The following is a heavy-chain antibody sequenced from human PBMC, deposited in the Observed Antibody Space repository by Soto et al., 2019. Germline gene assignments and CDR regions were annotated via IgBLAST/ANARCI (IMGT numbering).Heavy chain of an antibody. V-gene: IGHV3-7*01. CDR2: IKQDGSEK. CDR1: GFTFETSW. Sequence: GGSLRLSCAASGFTFETSWMTWVRQAPGKGLEWVANIKQDGSEKYYVDSVKGRFTISRDNAKNSLYLQMNSLRVEDTAVYFCVRDRLSSWGQGTLVTVSS. CDR3: VRDRLSS. J-gene: IGHJ4*02.